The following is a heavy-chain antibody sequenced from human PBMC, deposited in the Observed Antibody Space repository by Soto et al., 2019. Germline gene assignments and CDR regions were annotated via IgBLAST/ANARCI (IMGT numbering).Heavy chain of an antibody. Sequence: QVQVQESGPGLVKPSETLSLTCTVSGGSITSGSFYWGWVRHSPGKGLEWIGSIYYSGSVFYNPSLKGRVTISADVARAQFSLKLTSVTAADTAVYYCARHGTALTAVNWFVSWGHGTLVTVSS. CDR2: IYYSGSV. CDR1: GGSITSGSFY. V-gene: IGHV4-39*01. CDR3: ARHGTALTAVNWFVS. J-gene: IGHJ5*01. D-gene: IGHD2-21*02.